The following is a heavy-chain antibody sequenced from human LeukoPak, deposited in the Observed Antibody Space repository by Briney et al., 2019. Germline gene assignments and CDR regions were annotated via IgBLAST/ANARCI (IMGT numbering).Heavy chain of an antibody. CDR2: IIPIFGTA. J-gene: IGHJ5*02. CDR3: ARVEGITIFGVVTRDRWFDP. D-gene: IGHD3-3*01. Sequence: ASVKVSCKASGGTFSSYAISWVRQAPGQGLEWMGGIIPIFGTANYAQKFQGRVTITTDESTSTAYMELSSLRSEDTAVYYCARVEGITIFGVVTRDRWFDPWGQGTLVTVSS. V-gene: IGHV1-69*05. CDR1: GGTFSSYA.